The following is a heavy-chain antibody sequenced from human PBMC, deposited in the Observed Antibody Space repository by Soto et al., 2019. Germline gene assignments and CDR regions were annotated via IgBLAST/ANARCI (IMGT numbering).Heavy chain of an antibody. V-gene: IGHV4-39*01. Sequence: SETLSLTCTVSGGSISSSSYYWGWIRQPPGKGLEWIGSIYYSGSTYYNPSLKSRVTISVDTSKNQFSLKLSSVTAADTAVYYCARQEDDSSGYYYYYYGMDVWGQGTTVTVSS. CDR2: IYYSGST. D-gene: IGHD3-22*01. CDR1: GGSISSSSYY. J-gene: IGHJ6*02. CDR3: ARQEDDSSGYYYYYYGMDV.